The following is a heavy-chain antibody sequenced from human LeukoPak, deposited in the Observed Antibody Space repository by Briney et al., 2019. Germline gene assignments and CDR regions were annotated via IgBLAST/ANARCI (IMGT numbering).Heavy chain of an antibody. V-gene: IGHV5-51*01. CDR3: AIRYSGSYNDY. CDR1: GYSFASYW. D-gene: IGHD1-26*01. CDR2: IYPGDPDT. Sequence: GESLKISCKGFGYSFASYWIGWVRQMPGKGLEWMGIIYPGDPDTRYSPSFQGQVTISADKSISTAYLQWSSLKASDTAMYYCAIRYSGSYNDYWGQGTLVTVSS. J-gene: IGHJ4*02.